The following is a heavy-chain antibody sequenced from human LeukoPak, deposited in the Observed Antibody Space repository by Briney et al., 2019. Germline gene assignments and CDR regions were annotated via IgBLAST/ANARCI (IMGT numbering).Heavy chain of an antibody. Sequence: SETLSLTCTVSGGSISSSSYYWGWIRQPPGKGLEWIGSIYYSGSTYYNPSLKSRVTISVDTSKNQFSLKLSSVTAADTAVYYCARAKRWSYYDFWSGYYPFDYWGQGTLVTVSS. CDR2: IYYSGST. CDR1: GGSISSSSYY. J-gene: IGHJ4*02. D-gene: IGHD3-3*01. CDR3: ARAKRWSYYDFWSGYYPFDY. V-gene: IGHV4-39*07.